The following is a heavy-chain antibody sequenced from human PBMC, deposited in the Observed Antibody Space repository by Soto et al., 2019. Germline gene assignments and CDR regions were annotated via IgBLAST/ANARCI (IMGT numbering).Heavy chain of an antibody. D-gene: IGHD3-10*02. Sequence: GASVKVSCKASGGTFSTYAITWVRQAPGQGLEWMGGIIPIFGTANYAQKFQGRVTITADKSTTTAYMELSGLRSDDTAVYYCAVGAFECSNSLCPVDAFDIWGQGTMVTVSS. CDR2: IIPIFGTA. CDR1: GGTFSTYA. CDR3: AVGAFECSNSLCPVDAFDI. J-gene: IGHJ3*02. V-gene: IGHV1-69*06.